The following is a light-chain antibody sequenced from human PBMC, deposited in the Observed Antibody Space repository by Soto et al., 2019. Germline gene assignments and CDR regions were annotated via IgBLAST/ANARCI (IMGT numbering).Light chain of an antibody. CDR2: EVI. CDR3: SSYAGSNNLV. CDR1: SSDVGRYNY. V-gene: IGLV2-8*01. Sequence: QSALTQPPSASGSPGQSVTISCTGTSSDVGRYNYVSWYQQHSGKAPKLMIYEVIKRPSGVPDRFSGSKSGNTASLTVSGLQAEDEADYYCSSYAGSNNLVFGGGTKVTVL. J-gene: IGLJ2*01.